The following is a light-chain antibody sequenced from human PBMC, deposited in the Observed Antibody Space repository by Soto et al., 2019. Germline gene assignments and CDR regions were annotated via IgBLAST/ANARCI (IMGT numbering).Light chain of an antibody. J-gene: IGKJ4*01. CDR1: QSVSSY. V-gene: IGKV3-11*01. CDR3: QQRTKWPPLT. Sequence: EVVLTQSPATLSLSPGESATLSCRANQSVSSYLAWYQQKPGQAPRLVIYDASNRATGIPARFSGSGSGTDFTLTISSLEPEDFAIYYCQQRTKWPPLTFGGGTKVEIK. CDR2: DAS.